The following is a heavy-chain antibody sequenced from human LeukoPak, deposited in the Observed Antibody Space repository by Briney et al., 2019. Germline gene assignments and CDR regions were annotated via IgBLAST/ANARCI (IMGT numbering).Heavy chain of an antibody. J-gene: IGHJ4*02. D-gene: IGHD3/OR15-3a*01. V-gene: IGHV3-23*01. CDR2: IDDSGETT. CDR1: GFTFSVSS. Sequence: GGSLRLSCAASGFTFSVSSMNWVRLAPGKGLGWVSTIDDSGETTYYADSVKGRFTISRDNSKNTLYLQLTSLRVEDTAVYYCAKVATWTYFDSWGQGTLVIVSS. CDR3: AKVATWTYFDS.